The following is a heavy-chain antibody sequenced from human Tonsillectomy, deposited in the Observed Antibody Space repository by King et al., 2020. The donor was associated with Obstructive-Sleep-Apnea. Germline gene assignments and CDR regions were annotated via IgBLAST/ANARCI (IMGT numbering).Heavy chain of an antibody. CDR2: IAVGSGNP. CDR3: AADASVRAFDI. J-gene: IGHJ3*02. Sequence: MQLVQSGPEVKKPGTSVKVSCKASGFTFTSSSVQWVRQARGQRLEWIGWIAVGSGNPNYAPKFQERVTITRDMSTSTAYMELSSLRSEDTAVYYCAADASVRAFDIWGQGTMVTVSS. V-gene: IGHV1-58*01. D-gene: IGHD6-6*01. CDR1: GFTFTSSS.